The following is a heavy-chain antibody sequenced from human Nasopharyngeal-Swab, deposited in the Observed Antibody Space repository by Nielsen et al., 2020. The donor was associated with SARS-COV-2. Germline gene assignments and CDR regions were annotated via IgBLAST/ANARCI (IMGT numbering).Heavy chain of an antibody. J-gene: IGHJ6*03. Sequence: SVKVSCKASGGTFSSYAISWVRQAPGQGLEWMGRIIPVLGIANYAQKFQGRVTITADKSTSTAYMELSSLRSEDTAVYYCARGCGITIFGVVTCYYMDVWGKGTTVTVSS. V-gene: IGHV1-69*04. CDR3: ARGCGITIFGVVTCYYMDV. CDR2: IIPVLGIA. CDR1: GGTFSSYA. D-gene: IGHD3-3*01.